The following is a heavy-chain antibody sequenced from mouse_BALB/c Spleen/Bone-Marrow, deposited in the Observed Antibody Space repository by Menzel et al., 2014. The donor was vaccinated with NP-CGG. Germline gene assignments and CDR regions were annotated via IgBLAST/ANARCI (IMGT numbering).Heavy chain of an antibody. J-gene: IGHJ2*01. CDR2: IDPANGNT. CDR3: ASYYYGYYFDY. Sequence: VQLQQSGAELVKPGASVKLSCTVSGFNIKDTYMHWVKQRPEQGLGWIGRIDPANGNTKYDPKFQGKATITADTSSNTGYLLLSSLTAEDTAVYYCASYYYGYYFDYWGQGTTLTVSS. V-gene: IGHV14-3*02. D-gene: IGHD1-1*01. CDR1: GFNIKDTY.